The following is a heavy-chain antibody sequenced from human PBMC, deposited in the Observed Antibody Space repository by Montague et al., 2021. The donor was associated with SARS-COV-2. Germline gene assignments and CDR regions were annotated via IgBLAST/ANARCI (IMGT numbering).Heavy chain of an antibody. Sequence: SETLSLTCAVYGGSFSVYYWSWLRQSPRSGLEWIAEISQSGTAHYNPPLESRVSISIDTSRNQFTLKLSSVTAADTAMYYCARAREVERAARTLVAFDMWGQGTMVTVSS. J-gene: IGHJ3*02. CDR1: GGSFSVYY. V-gene: IGHV4-34*01. CDR3: ARAREVERAARTLVAFDM. D-gene: IGHD1-1*01. CDR2: ISQSGTA.